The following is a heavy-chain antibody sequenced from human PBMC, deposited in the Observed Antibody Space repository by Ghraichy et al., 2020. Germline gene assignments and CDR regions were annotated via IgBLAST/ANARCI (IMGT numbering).Heavy chain of an antibody. CDR2: ISGSGGST. CDR1: GFTFSSYA. Sequence: GGSLRLSCAASGFTFSSYAMSWVRQAPGKGLEWVSAISGSGGSTYYADSVKGRLTISRDNSKNTLYLQMNSLRAEDTAVYYCAKDHSMWVRRDAFDIWGQGTMVTVSS. CDR3: AKDHSMWVRRDAFDI. D-gene: IGHD2/OR15-2a*01. V-gene: IGHV3-23*01. J-gene: IGHJ3*02.